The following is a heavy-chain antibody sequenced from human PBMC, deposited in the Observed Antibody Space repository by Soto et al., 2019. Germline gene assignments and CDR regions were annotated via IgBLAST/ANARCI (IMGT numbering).Heavy chain of an antibody. CDR1: GGSISRGGYY. V-gene: IGHV4-31*03. CDR3: AREGGIVGATAANY. D-gene: IGHD1-26*01. J-gene: IGHJ4*02. CDR2: IYYSGST. Sequence: QVQLQESGPGLVKPSQTLSLTCTVSGGSISRGGYYWSWIRQHPGKGLEWIGYIYYSGSTYYNPSLKSRFTRSVETSKNQFSLKLSSVTAADTAVYYCAREGGIVGATAANYWGQGTLVTVSS.